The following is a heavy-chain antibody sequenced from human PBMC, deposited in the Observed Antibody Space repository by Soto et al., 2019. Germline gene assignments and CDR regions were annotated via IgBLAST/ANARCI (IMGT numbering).Heavy chain of an antibody. V-gene: IGHV1-46*01. CDR2: INPSGGST. CDR1: GYTFTSYY. J-gene: IGHJ6*02. D-gene: IGHD3-22*01. Sequence: ASVKVSCKASGYTFTSYYMHWVRQAPGQGLEWMGIINPSGGSTSYAQKFQGRVTMTRDTSTGTVYMELSSLRSEDTAVYYCARDQVYYYDSSGYPPYGMDVWGQGTTVTVSS. CDR3: ARDQVYYYDSSGYPPYGMDV.